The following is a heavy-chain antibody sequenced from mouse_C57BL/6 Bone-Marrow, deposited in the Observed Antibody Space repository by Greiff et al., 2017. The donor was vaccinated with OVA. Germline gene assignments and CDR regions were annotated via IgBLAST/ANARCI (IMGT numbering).Heavy chain of an antibody. Sequence: EVKVVESGGGLVKPGGSLKLSCAASGFTFSDYGMHWVRQAPEKGLEWVAYISSGSSTIYYADTVKGRFTISRDNAKNTLFLQMTSLRSEDTAMYYCARAYYGSSYGGFAYWGQGTLVTVSA. CDR3: ARAYYGSSYGGFAY. D-gene: IGHD1-1*01. CDR1: GFTFSDYG. J-gene: IGHJ3*01. V-gene: IGHV5-17*01. CDR2: ISSGSSTI.